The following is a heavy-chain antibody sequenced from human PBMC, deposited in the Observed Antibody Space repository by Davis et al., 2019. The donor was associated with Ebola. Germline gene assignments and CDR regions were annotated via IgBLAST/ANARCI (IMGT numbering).Heavy chain of an antibody. CDR2: IVVGSGNT. D-gene: IGHD2-2*01. CDR3: AAWVIGYCPTYSCYTSYNWFDP. CDR1: GFTFTSSA. Sequence: AASVKVSCKASGFTFTSSAVQWVRQARGQRLEWIGWIVVGSGNTTYAQKFQERVTITRDMSTNTVYMELNSLRSEDTAVYYCAAWVIGYCPTYSCYTSYNWFDPWGQGSLVTVSS. J-gene: IGHJ5*02. V-gene: IGHV1-58*01.